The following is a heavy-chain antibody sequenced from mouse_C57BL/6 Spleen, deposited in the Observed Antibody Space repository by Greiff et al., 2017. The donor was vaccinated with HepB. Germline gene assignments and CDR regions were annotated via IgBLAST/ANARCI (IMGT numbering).Heavy chain of an antibody. Sequence: VQLQQSGPGLVQPSQSLSITCTVSGFSLTSYGVHWVRQSPGKGLEWLGVIWSGGSTDYNAAFISRLSISKDNSKSQVFFKMNSLQADDTAIYYCARAYYSNYGDYYAMDYWGQGTSVTVSS. J-gene: IGHJ4*01. V-gene: IGHV2-2*01. CDR1: GFSLTSYG. CDR3: ARAYYSNYGDYYAMDY. CDR2: IWSGGST. D-gene: IGHD2-5*01.